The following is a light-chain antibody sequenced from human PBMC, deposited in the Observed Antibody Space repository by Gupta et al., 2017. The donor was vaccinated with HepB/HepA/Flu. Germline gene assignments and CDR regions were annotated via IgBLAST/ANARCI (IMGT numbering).Light chain of an antibody. CDR3: QQYNSAPLT. CDR2: SAS. V-gene: IGKV1-27*01. J-gene: IGKJ4*01. CDR1: QDIRNY. Sequence: SVGDRVTITCRASQDIRNYLAWYQQRPGKVPKLLIYSASTLHSGVPSRFSGSGSGTDFTLSISALQPEDVATFYCQQYNSAPLTFGRGTKVEIK.